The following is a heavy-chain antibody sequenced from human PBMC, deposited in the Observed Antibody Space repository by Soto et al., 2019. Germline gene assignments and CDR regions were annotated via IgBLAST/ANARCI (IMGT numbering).Heavy chain of an antibody. D-gene: IGHD3-10*01. CDR2: IKQDGSEK. CDR1: GFTFDNFW. J-gene: IGHJ4*02. V-gene: IGHV3-7*01. Sequence: HPGGSLRLSCVASGFTFDNFWMNWVRQAPGKGLEWVATIKQDGSEKYYVDSVKGRFSISRDNAKNSLTLQMNSLRAEDTAVYFCARGSGFTYLHYFDFWGRGALVTVSS. CDR3: ARGSGFTYLHYFDF.